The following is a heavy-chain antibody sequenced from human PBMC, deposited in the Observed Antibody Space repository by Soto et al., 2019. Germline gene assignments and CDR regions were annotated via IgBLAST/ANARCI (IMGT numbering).Heavy chain of an antibody. CDR2: IYYSGST. D-gene: IGHD4-17*01. CDR1: GGSISSYY. Sequence: PSETLSLTCTVSGGSISSYYWSWIRQPPGKGLEWIGYIYYSGSTNYNPSLKSRVTISVDTSKNQFSLKLSSVTAADTAVYYCARAVDYGSGMDVCGQGTTVTVSS. J-gene: IGHJ6*02. CDR3: ARAVDYGSGMDV. V-gene: IGHV4-59*01.